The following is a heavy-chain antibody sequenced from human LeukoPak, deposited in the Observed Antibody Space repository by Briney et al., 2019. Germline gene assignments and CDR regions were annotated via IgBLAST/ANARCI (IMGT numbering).Heavy chain of an antibody. CDR2: ISGSGGST. Sequence: GGSLRLSCAASGFTFSSYAMSWFRQAPGKGLEWVSAISGSGGSTYYADSVKGRFTISRDNSKNTLYLQVNSLRAEDTAVYYCAKDRRDGYNPHFDYWGQGTLVTVSS. CDR3: AKDRRDGYNPHFDY. J-gene: IGHJ4*02. V-gene: IGHV3-23*01. CDR1: GFTFSSYA. D-gene: IGHD5-24*01.